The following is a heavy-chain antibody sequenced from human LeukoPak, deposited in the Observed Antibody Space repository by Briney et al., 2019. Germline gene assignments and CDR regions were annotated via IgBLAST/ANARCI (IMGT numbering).Heavy chain of an antibody. CDR2: ISSLSGTI. J-gene: IGHJ4*02. CDR3: ARDVDYANPRHDY. CDR1: GFTFSSYS. V-gene: IGHV3-48*01. D-gene: IGHD4/OR15-4a*01. Sequence: GGSLRLSCAASGFTFSSYSMNWVRQAPGEGLEWVSYISSLSGTIYYADSVKGRFTISRDNAKNSVYLQMDSLRAEDTAVYYCARDVDYANPRHDYWGQGTLVTVSS.